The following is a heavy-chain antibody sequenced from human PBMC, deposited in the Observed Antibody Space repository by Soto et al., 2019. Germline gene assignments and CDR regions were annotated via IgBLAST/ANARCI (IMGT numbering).Heavy chain of an antibody. J-gene: IGHJ4*02. Sequence: SPTLSLTCAISGDSVSSNSAAWNWIRQSPSRGLEWLGRTYYRSKWYNDYAVSVKSRITINPDTSKNQFSLQLNSVTPEDTAVYYCARTWVSRGWYGVDYWGQGTLVTVSS. V-gene: IGHV6-1*01. CDR3: ARTWVSRGWYGVDY. CDR2: TYYRSKWYN. CDR1: GDSVSSNSAA. D-gene: IGHD6-19*01.